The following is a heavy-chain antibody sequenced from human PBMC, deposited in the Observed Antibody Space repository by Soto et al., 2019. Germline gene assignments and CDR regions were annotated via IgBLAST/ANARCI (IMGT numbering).Heavy chain of an antibody. CDR2: ISWNSGSI. CDR3: AKGTSSGWYDLPLWY. J-gene: IGHJ4*02. V-gene: IGHV3-9*01. CDR1: GFTFDDYA. Sequence: EVQLVESGGGLVQPGRSLRLSCAASGFTFDDYAMHWVRQAPGKGLEWVSGISWNSGSIGYADSVKGRFTISRDNAKNSLYLQMNSLRAEDTALYYCAKGTSSGWYDLPLWYWGQGTLVTVSS. D-gene: IGHD6-19*01.